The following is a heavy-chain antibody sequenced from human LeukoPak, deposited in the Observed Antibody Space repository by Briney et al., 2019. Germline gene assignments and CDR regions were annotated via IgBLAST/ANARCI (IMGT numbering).Heavy chain of an antibody. CDR3: ARARAGSRNAFDV. CDR2: LKNDGSST. J-gene: IGHJ3*01. CDR1: GFTLSSHW. V-gene: IGHV3-74*01. Sequence: EGSLRLSCAASGFTLSSHWNHWVRQVPGKGLVWGSRLKNDGSSTDYADSVKGRFTISRDNAENTLYLQMNSLRAEDTAIYYCARARAGSRNAFDVWGQGTMVTVSS.